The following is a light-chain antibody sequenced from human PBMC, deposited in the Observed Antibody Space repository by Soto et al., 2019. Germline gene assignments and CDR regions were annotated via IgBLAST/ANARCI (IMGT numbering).Light chain of an antibody. Sequence: DIQMTQSPSTLSASVVDRVTLTCRASQSISSWLAWYQQKPGKAPKLLIYDASSLECGVPLRFSGSGSGTEFALTSSSLQPDDFAPYYCKQYNSYTLYTFGQGTKLEIK. CDR2: DAS. J-gene: IGKJ2*01. V-gene: IGKV1-5*01. CDR3: KQYNSYTLYT. CDR1: QSISSW.